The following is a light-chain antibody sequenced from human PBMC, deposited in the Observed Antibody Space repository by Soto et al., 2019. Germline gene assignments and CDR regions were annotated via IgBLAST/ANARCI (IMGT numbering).Light chain of an antibody. CDR1: QSVSTY. CDR3: QQRSNWPPIT. J-gene: IGKJ5*01. Sequence: ETVLTQSPATLSLSPGERATLSCRASQSVSTYLAWYQQKPGQAPRLLIYDASNRATGIPARFSGSGSGTDFTLTISSLEPEDFAVYYCQQRSNWPPITFGQGTRLDIK. CDR2: DAS. V-gene: IGKV3-11*01.